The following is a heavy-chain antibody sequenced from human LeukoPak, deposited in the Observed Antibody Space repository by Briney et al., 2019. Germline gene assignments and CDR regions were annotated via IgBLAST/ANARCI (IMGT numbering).Heavy chain of an antibody. CDR3: ANGANSGSYFED. D-gene: IGHD1-26*01. CDR1: GGSISSYY. J-gene: IGHJ4*02. Sequence: SETLSLICNVSGGSISSYYWTWIRQPPGNGPEWIGHILYSGSTTYNPSLRGRVTISVDTSKNQFSLKLSSVTAADTAVYYCANGANSGSYFEDWGQGTLVTVSS. CDR2: ILYSGST. V-gene: IGHV4-59*03.